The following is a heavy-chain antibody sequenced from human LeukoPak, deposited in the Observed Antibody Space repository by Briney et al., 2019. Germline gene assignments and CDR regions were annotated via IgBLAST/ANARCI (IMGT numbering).Heavy chain of an antibody. V-gene: IGHV3-74*01. D-gene: IGHD5-18*01. CDR1: GFTFSSYW. CDR2: INSDGSST. Sequence: GGSLRLSCAASGFTFSSYWMHWVRQAPGKGLVWVSRINSDGSSTSYADPVKGRFTISRDNAKNTLYLQMNSLRAEDTAVYYCARMGTWIQSNEEDPFGYWGQGTLVTVSS. J-gene: IGHJ4*02. CDR3: ARMGTWIQSNEEDPFGY.